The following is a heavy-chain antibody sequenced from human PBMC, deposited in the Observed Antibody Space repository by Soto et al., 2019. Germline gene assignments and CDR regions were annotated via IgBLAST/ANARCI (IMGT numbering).Heavy chain of an antibody. CDR1: GYTFTSYA. CDR3: ARGYDFWSGSPTDV. V-gene: IGHV1-3*01. CDR2: INAGNGNT. J-gene: IGHJ6*04. D-gene: IGHD3-3*01. Sequence: QVQLVQSGAEVKKPGASVKVSCKASGYTFTSYAMHWVRQAPGQRLEGMGWINAGNGNTKYSQKFQGRVTITRDTSASTAYMELSSVRSEDTAVYYCARGYDFWSGSPTDVWGKGPTVTVSS.